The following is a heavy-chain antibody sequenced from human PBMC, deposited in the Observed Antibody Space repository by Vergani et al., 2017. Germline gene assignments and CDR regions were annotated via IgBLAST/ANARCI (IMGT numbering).Heavy chain of an antibody. D-gene: IGHD4-11*01. CDR2: ISSSSSYI. V-gene: IGHV3-21*01. CDR1: GFTFSSYS. CDR3: AIDPSSYKWYYYYYYYMDV. Sequence: EVQLVESGGGLVKPGGSLRLSCAASGFTFSSYSMNWVRQAPGKGLECVSSISSSSSYIYYADSVKGRFTISRDNAKNSMYLQMNSLRAEDTAMYYCAIDPSSYKWYYYYYYYMDVWGKGSTVTVYS. J-gene: IGHJ6*03.